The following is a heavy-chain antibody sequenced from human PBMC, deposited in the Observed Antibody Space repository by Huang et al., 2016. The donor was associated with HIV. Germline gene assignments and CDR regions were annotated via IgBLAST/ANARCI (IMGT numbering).Heavy chain of an antibody. J-gene: IGHJ4*02. V-gene: IGHV4-39*01. D-gene: IGHD1-20*01. CDR2: IYYSGKI. Sequence: QLQLQESGPGLVKPSETLSLTCTVSGSSISSSYYWGWIRQPPGTGMEWIGNIYYSGKISYNPSLKSRVTISVDTTKNHISLKVDSVTAADTAVYYCARPLTGTTALGYWGQGTLVTVSS. CDR1: GSSISSSYY. CDR3: ARPLTGTTALGY.